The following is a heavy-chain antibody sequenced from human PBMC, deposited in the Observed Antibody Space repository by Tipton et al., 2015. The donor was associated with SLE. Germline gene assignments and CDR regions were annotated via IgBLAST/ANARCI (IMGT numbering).Heavy chain of an antibody. Sequence: GLVKPSETLSLTCAVYGGSFSGYYWSWIRQPPGKGLEWIGEINHSGSTSYNPSLKSRVTISLDTSNNHFSLRLNSVTAADTAVYYCARIESSSWTDYYGMDVWGQGTAVTVSS. CDR2: INHSGST. D-gene: IGHD3-10*01. J-gene: IGHJ6*02. V-gene: IGHV4-34*01. CDR3: ARIESSSWTDYYGMDV. CDR1: GGSFSGYY.